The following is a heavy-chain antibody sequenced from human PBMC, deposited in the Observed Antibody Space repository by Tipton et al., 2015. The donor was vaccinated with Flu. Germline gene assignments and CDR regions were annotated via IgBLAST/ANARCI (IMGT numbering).Heavy chain of an antibody. Sequence: SLRLSCAASRFTFRTYAMNWVRQAPGKGLEWVSTISASGGATYYADSVEGRFTIFRDNSKNMLYLQMNSLRAEDTAVYYCAKVHSGGCFHAFDIWGQGAMVPVSS. V-gene: IGHV3-23*01. CDR3: AKVHSGGCFHAFDI. CDR2: ISASGGAT. CDR1: RFTFRTYA. D-gene: IGHD1-26*01. J-gene: IGHJ3*02.